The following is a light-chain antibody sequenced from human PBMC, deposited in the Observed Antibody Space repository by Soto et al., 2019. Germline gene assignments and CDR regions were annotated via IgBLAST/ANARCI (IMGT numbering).Light chain of an antibody. CDR1: SSDVGGYNY. Sequence: QSVLTQPASVSGSPGQSITISCTGTSSDVGGYNYVSWYQHHPGRAPKLMIYEVSTRPSGVSNRLSGSKSGNTASLTISGLQAEDEADYYCSSYTSSTLFVFGTGTKVTVL. CDR2: EVS. J-gene: IGLJ1*01. CDR3: SSYTSSTLFV. V-gene: IGLV2-14*01.